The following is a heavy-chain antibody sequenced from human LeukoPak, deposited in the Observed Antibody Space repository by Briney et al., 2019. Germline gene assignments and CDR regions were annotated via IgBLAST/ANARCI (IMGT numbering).Heavy chain of an antibody. D-gene: IGHD3-22*01. V-gene: IGHV4-59*01. CDR1: GGSISSFY. J-gene: IGHJ4*02. CDR2: IYDSGST. CDR3: ARQSLSGSSLSYFDY. Sequence: SETLSLTCTVSGGSISSFYWSWVRQPPGKGLEWIGNIYDSGSTNYNPSLKSRVTISIDTSKNQCSLKLSSVTAADTALYYCARQSLSGSSLSYFDYRGQGTLVTVSS.